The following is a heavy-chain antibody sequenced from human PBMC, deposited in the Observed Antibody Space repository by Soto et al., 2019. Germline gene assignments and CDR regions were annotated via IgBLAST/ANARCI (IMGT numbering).Heavy chain of an antibody. J-gene: IGHJ4*02. V-gene: IGHV3-11*01. CDR2: ISSSGSTI. Sequence: GGSLRLSCAASGFTFSDYYMSWIRQAPGKGLEWVSYISSSGSTIYYADSVKGRFTISRDNAKNSLYLQMNSLRAEDTAVYYCASVMLAARRSELDYWGQGTLVTVSS. D-gene: IGHD6-6*01. CDR3: ASVMLAARRSELDY. CDR1: GFTFSDYY.